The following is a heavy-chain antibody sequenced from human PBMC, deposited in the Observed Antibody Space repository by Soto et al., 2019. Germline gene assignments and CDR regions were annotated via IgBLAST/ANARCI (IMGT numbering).Heavy chain of an antibody. Sequence: GASVKVSCKASGFTFTSSAVQWVRQARGKRLEWIGWIVVGSGNTNYAQKFQERVTITRDMSTSTAYMELSSLGSEDTAVYYCAAGIKRPYYYYYGMDVWGQGTTVTVSS. CDR1: GFTFTSSA. V-gene: IGHV1-58*01. J-gene: IGHJ6*02. CDR2: IVVGSGNT. CDR3: AAGIKRPYYYYYGMDV.